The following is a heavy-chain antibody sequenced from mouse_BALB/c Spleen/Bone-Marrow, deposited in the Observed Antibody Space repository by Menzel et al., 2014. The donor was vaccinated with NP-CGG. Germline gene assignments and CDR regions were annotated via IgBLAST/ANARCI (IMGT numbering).Heavy chain of an antibody. V-gene: IGHV1-7*01. CDR2: INPSTGYT. J-gene: IGHJ4*01. D-gene: IGHD1-1*01. CDR3: ARQITTVDYAMDY. CDR1: GYTFTSYW. Sequence: SWAEMAKPGASVKMSCKASGYTFTSYWMHWVKQRPVQGLAWIGYINPSTGYTEYNQKFKDKATLTADKSSSTAYMQLSSLTSEDSAVYYCARQITTVDYAMDYWGQGTSVTVSS.